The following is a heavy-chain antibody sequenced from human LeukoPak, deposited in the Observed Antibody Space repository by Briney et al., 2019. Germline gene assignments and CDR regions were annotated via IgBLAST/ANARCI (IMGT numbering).Heavy chain of an antibody. D-gene: IGHD4-11*01. CDR2: ISPYDGDT. V-gene: IGHV1-18*01. J-gene: IGHJ4*02. CDR1: GYTFAIYG. CDR3: ARDRDYSNTERGFDY. Sequence: ASVKVSCKASGYTFAIYGISWVRQAPGQGLEWMAWISPYDGDTNYAQNFEGRVTMTTETSTSTAYMELRSLRSDDTAIYYCARDRDYSNTERGFDYWGQGTLVTVSS.